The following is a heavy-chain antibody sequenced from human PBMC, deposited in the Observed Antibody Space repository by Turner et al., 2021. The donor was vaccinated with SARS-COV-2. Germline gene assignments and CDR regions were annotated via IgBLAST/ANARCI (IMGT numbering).Heavy chain of an antibody. CDR1: GFTFSSYW. CDR3: AREESGSFGAYGMDV. V-gene: IGHV3-7*03. J-gene: IGHJ6*02. D-gene: IGHD2-15*01. Sequence: EVQLVESGGGLVQPGGSLRLSCAASGFTFSSYWMNWVRQAPGKGLEWVANIKKDGSGKYYVDSVKGRFTISRDNAKNSLYLQMNSLRAEDTAVYYCAREESGSFGAYGMDVWGQGTTVTVSS. CDR2: IKKDGSGK.